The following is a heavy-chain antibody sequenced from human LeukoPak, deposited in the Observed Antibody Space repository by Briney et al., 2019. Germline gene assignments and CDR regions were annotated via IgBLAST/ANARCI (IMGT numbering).Heavy chain of an antibody. Sequence: GGSLRLSCAASGFTFSTCAMGWVRQAPGKGLEWVSSISSSSSYIYYADSVKGRFTISRDNAKNSLYLQMNSLRAEDTAVYYCARMLRDSNYYYYGMDVWGQGTTVTVSS. D-gene: IGHD5-12*01. J-gene: IGHJ6*02. V-gene: IGHV3-21*01. CDR1: GFTFSTCA. CDR3: ARMLRDSNYYYYGMDV. CDR2: ISSSSSYI.